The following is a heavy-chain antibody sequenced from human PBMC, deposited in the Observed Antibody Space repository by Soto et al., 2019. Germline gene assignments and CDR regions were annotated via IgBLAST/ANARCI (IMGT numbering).Heavy chain of an antibody. CDR2: ISHSGSYT. CDR3: AKTTDGWFSAFEI. CDR1: GFSFSDYY. D-gene: IGHD6-19*01. V-gene: IGHV3-11*03. J-gene: IGHJ3*02. Sequence: PGGSLRLSCAASGFSFSDYYMSWIRQAPGKGLEWVSYISHSGSYTNYTDSAKGRFTISRDNPKNTMYLQMNSLRAEDTAVYFCAKTTDGWFSAFEIWGQGTVVTVSS.